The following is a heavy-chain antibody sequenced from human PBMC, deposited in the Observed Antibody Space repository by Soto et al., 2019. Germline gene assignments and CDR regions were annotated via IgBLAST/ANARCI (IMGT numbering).Heavy chain of an antibody. CDR1: GFTFSSYS. V-gene: IGHV3-21*04. Sequence: GGSLRLSCAASGFTFSSYSMNWVRQAPGKGLEWVSSISSSSSYTNYADSVKGRFTISRDNAKNSLYLQVNSLRAEDTAVYYCAKEGPGLLWFGELLQSYYGMDVWGQGTTVTVSS. CDR2: ISSSSSYT. D-gene: IGHD3-10*01. CDR3: AKEGPGLLWFGELLQSYYGMDV. J-gene: IGHJ6*02.